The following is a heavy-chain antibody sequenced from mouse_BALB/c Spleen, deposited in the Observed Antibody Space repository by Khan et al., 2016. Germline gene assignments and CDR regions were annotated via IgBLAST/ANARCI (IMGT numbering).Heavy chain of an antibody. V-gene: IGHV9-1*02. CDR3: ARSRYNKRSRRYFSG. J-gene: IGHJ1*01. D-gene: IGHD1-1*01. CDR2: INTYSGET. CDR1: GYTFTNYG. Sequence: QIQLVQSGPELKKPGKTVKISCKASGYTFTNYGMNWVKQAPGKGLKWMGWINTYSGETTYSDDFKGRFAFSLATSANTAYLQINNLKNEDMSTYFCARSRYNKRSRRYFSGWDAETTVTVSS.